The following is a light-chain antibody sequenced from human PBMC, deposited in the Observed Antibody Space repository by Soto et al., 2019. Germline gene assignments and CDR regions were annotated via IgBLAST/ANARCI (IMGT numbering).Light chain of an antibody. J-gene: IGKJ1*01. V-gene: IGKV1-5*01. Sequence: DIQMTQSPSTLSASAGDRVTITCRASQSISTWLAWYQQKPGKAPKLLIYGASSLASGVPSRFSGSGSGTEFTLTISSLQPDDFATYYCQQYDSYSWTFGQGTKVDIK. CDR1: QSISTW. CDR2: GAS. CDR3: QQYDSYSWT.